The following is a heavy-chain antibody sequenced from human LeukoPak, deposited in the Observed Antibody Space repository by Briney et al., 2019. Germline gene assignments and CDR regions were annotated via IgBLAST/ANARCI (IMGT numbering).Heavy chain of an antibody. J-gene: IGHJ4*02. CDR2: FDPEDGET. V-gene: IGHV1-24*01. CDR3: ATPPGDWGSDYYFDY. D-gene: IGHD7-27*01. CDR1: GYTLTELS. Sequence: ASVKVSCKVSGYTLTELSMHWVRQAPGKGREWMGGFDPEDGETIYAQKFQGRVTMTEDTSTDTAYMELSSLRSEDTAVYYCATPPGDWGSDYYFDYWGQGTLVTVSS.